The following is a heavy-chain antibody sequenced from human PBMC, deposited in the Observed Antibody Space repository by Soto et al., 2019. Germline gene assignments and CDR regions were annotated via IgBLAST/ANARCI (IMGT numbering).Heavy chain of an antibody. CDR1: GFTVSSNC. J-gene: IGHJ6*03. Sequence: PGGSLRLSCAASGFTVSSNCMSWVRQAPGKGLEWVSVIYSGGSTYYADSVKGRFTISRHNSKNTLYLQMNSLSAEDTAVYYCARERGNQLCGAHSYYYHMDVWGTRTTVTGSS. CDR2: IYSGGST. CDR3: ARERGNQLCGAHSYYYHMDV. V-gene: IGHV3-53*04. D-gene: IGHD1-1*01.